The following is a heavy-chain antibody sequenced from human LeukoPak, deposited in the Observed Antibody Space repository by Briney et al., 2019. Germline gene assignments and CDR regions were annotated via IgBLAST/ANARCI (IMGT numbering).Heavy chain of an antibody. CDR2: IKNKIASGTT. Sequence: GGSLRLSCAASGFTFSNAWMNWVRQAPGKGLEWVGRIKNKIASGTTDYAAPVKGRFTISRDDSKDTLFLQMNSLKTEDTAMYYCTTNDAFDLWGQGTMVTVSS. CDR1: GFTFSNAW. J-gene: IGHJ3*01. CDR3: TTNDAFDL. V-gene: IGHV3-15*01.